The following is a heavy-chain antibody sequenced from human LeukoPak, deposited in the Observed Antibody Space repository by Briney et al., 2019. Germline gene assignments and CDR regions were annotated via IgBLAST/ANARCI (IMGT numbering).Heavy chain of an antibody. V-gene: IGHV3-23*01. CDR1: GFTFSSYA. J-gene: IGHJ5*02. CDR3: AKPGIAAAGTDWFDP. Sequence: GGSLRLSCAASGFTFSSYAMSWVRQAPGKRLEWVSAISGSGGSTYYADSVKGRFTISRDNSKNTLYLQMNSLRAEDTAVYYCAKPGIAAAGTDWFDPWGQGTLVTVSS. D-gene: IGHD6-13*01. CDR2: ISGSGGST.